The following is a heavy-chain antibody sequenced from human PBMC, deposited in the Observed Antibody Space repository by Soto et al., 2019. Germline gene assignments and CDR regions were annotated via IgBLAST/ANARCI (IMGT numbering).Heavy chain of an antibody. V-gene: IGHV1-46*01. J-gene: IGHJ4*02. CDR2: INPSGGST. Sequence: ASVKVSCKASGYTLTSYYMHWVRQAPGQGLEWMGIINPSGGSTSYAQKFQGRVTMTRDTSTSTVYMELSSLRSEDTAVYYCASSLGYCSSTSCPSSFDYWGQGTLVTVSS. CDR3: ASSLGYCSSTSCPSSFDY. CDR1: GYTLTSYY. D-gene: IGHD2-2*01.